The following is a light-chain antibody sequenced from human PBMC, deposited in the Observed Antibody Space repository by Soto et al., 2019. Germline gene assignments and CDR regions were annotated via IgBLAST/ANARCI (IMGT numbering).Light chain of an antibody. CDR2: AAS. CDR3: QQLNIYPHT. J-gene: IGKJ1*01. Sequence: DIQLTQSPSFLSASVGDRVTITCRASQDISFYLAWYQQKAGKAPKLLIYAASTLQGGVPSRFSGSKSGTELTLTISSLQHEDFATYYCQQLNIYPHTFGQGT. CDR1: QDISFY. V-gene: IGKV1-9*01.